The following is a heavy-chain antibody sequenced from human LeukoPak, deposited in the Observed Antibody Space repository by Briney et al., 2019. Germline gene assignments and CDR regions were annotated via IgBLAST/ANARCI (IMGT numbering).Heavy chain of an antibody. CDR1: GFTFSSYA. CDR3: ARSRTYYYDSSGYYAY. V-gene: IGHV3-30*14. Sequence: PGGSLRLSCAASGFTFSSYAMHWVRQAPGKGLEWVAVISYDESHKYYADSVKGRFTISRDNSKNTLYLQMNSLRAEDTAVYYCARSRTYYYDSSGYYAYWGQGTLVTVSS. J-gene: IGHJ4*02. D-gene: IGHD3-22*01. CDR2: ISYDESHK.